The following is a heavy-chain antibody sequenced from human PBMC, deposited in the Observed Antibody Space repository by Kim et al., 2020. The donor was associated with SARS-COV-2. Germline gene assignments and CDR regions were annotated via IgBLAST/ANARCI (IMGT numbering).Heavy chain of an antibody. D-gene: IGHD2-2*01. Sequence: GGSLRLSCAASGFTFSSYWMSWVRQTPGKGLQWVANINQDGSEKSNLDLVKGRSTTSRDNANNSLFLQMNSLRGDDTAGYYCAKAPGSTSRAGFDHWGQGTLVTVSS. V-gene: IGHV3-7*01. J-gene: IGHJ5*02. CDR3: AKAPGSTSRAGFDH. CDR2: INQDGSEK. CDR1: GFTFSSYW.